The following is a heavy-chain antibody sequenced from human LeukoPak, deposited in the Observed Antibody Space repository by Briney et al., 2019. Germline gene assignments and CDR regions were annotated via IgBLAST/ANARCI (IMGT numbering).Heavy chain of an antibody. CDR3: STTSSDFGY. D-gene: IGHD6-6*01. CDR1: GFTFSGSA. Sequence: PGGSLRLSCAASGFTFSGSAMHWVRQASGKGLEWVGRIRNKANSYATTYAASVKGRFTISRDDSKNTAYLQMNSLKPEDPAVYYCSTTSSDFGYWGQGTLVTVSS. CDR2: IRNKANSYAT. V-gene: IGHV3-73*01. J-gene: IGHJ4*02.